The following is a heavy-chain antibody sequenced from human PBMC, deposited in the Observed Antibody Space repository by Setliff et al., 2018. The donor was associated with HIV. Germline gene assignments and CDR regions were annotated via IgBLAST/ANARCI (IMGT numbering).Heavy chain of an antibody. CDR3: TRKLAPGHGMDV. D-gene: IGHD3-3*02. CDR1: GFTFTSYW. V-gene: IGHV3-7*01. Sequence: GGSLRLSCAASGFTFTSYWMIWVRQAPGKGLEWVANINQDGSVKNYVDSVKGRFTISRDNAKNSLYLQMDSLRVEDTTVYYCTRKLAPGHGMDVWGQGTTVTVSS. CDR2: INQDGSVK. J-gene: IGHJ6*02.